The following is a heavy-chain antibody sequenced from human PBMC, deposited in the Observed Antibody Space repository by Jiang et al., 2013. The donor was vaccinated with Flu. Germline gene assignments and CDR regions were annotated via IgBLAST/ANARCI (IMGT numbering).Heavy chain of an antibody. J-gene: IGHJ5*02. Sequence: GSGLVKPSQTLSLTCTVSGGSITSESYYWSWIRQRPGKGLEWIGYIRYSGTTYYNPSLKSRVAISVDTSQNHFSLSLTSLTAADTAVYYCARQRTPWTTVTTEFDPWGQGILVTVSS. CDR1: GGSITSESYY. CDR3: ARQRTPWTTVTTEFDP. CDR2: IRYSGTT. V-gene: IGHV4-31*03. D-gene: IGHD4-17*01.